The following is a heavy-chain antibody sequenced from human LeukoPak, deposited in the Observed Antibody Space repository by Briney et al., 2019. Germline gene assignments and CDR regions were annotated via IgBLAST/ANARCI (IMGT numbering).Heavy chain of an antibody. D-gene: IGHD3-10*01. Sequence: SETLSLTCTVSGGTISPFYWSWIRQLPGKGLEWIGYIYFTGNTNYKPSLKSQVTMSVDTSKKQFSLNLKFVTAADTAVYYCARGYGSGSRDFWGQGTMVIVSS. CDR3: ARGYGSGSRDF. CDR2: IYFTGNT. CDR1: GGTISPFY. J-gene: IGHJ3*01. V-gene: IGHV4-59*08.